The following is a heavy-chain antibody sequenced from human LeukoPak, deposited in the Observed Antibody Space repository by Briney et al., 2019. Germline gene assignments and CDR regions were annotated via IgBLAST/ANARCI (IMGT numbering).Heavy chain of an antibody. D-gene: IGHD2-21*01. CDR2: INHSGST. CDR3: AGPYISRFIY. Sequence: SETLSLTCAVYGGSFSGYYWSWIRQPPGKGLEWIGEINHSGSTNYNASLKSRVTISADMSKNQFSLNLSSVTAADTAVYYCAGPYISRFIYWGQGTLVTVSS. V-gene: IGHV4-34*01. J-gene: IGHJ4*02. CDR1: GGSFSGYY.